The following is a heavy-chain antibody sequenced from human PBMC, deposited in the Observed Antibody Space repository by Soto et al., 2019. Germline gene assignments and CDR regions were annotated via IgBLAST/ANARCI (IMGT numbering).Heavy chain of an antibody. V-gene: IGHV1-18*01. J-gene: IGHJ4*02. CDR3: ARVKGVIVVVSETFDY. Sequence: ASVKVSCKASGYTFTSYGISWVRQAPGQGLEWMGWISAYNGNTNHAQKLQGRVTMTTDTSTSTAYMELRSLRSDDTAVYYCARVKGVIVVVSETFDYWGQGTLVTVSS. CDR2: ISAYNGNT. D-gene: IGHD3-22*01. CDR1: GYTFTSYG.